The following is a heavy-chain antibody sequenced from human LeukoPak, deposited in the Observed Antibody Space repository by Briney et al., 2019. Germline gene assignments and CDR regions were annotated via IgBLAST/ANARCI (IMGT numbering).Heavy chain of an antibody. CDR1: DGSITSHY. J-gene: IGHJ2*01. D-gene: IGHD2-2*01. V-gene: IGHV4-59*11. CDR3: AKDVLPARPSPDWYFDL. CDR2: FAYSGTT. Sequence: SETLSLTCTVSDGSITSHYWSWIRQPPGKGLEWIGHFAYSGTTSYNASLKSRVTISVDTSKNQFSLKLSSVTAADTAVYYCAKDVLPARPSPDWYFDLWGRGTLVTVSS.